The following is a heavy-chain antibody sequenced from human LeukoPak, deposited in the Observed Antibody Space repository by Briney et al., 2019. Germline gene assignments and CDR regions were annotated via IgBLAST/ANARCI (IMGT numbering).Heavy chain of an antibody. D-gene: IGHD5-12*01. V-gene: IGHV4-31*03. J-gene: IGHJ4*02. CDR1: GGSISSGCYY. CDR3: AREIHSGYDLSKCYFDY. CDR2: IYYSGST. Sequence: SETLSLTCTVSGGSISSGCYYWSWIRQHPGKGLEWIGYIYYSGSTYYNPSLKSRVTISVDTSKNQFSLKLSFVTAADTAVYYCAREIHSGYDLSKCYFDYWGQGTLVTVSS.